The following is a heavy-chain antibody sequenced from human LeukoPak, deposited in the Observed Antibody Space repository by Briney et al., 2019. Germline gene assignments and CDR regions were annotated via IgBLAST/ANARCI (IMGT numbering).Heavy chain of an antibody. CDR2: INPNSGDT. D-gene: IGHD6-13*01. V-gene: IGHV1-2*02. Sequence: ASVKVSCKASGYTFSGYYMHWVRQAPGQGLQWVGWINPNSGDTHYAQMFQGRVTMTRDTSINTAYMELRRVRSDDTAVYYCAKSAQYSSVWFTGSFDYWGQGTLATVSS. J-gene: IGHJ4*02. CDR3: AKSAQYSSVWFTGSFDY. CDR1: GYTFSGYY.